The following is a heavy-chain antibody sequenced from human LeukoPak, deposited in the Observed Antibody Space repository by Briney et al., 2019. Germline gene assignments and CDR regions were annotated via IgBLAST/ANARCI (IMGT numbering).Heavy chain of an antibody. D-gene: IGHD3-3*01. CDR1: GFTFSSYG. J-gene: IGHJ5*02. CDR3: AKERTPYDSWSGALAS. V-gene: IGHV3-30*02. Sequence: GGSLRLSCAASGFTFSSYGMHWVRQTPGKGLQWVAWIRYDGNNNYYVDFVKGRFTISRDNSKSTLFLQMNSLKTDDTAVYYCAKERTPYDSWSGALASWGQGTLVTVSS. CDR2: IRYDGNNN.